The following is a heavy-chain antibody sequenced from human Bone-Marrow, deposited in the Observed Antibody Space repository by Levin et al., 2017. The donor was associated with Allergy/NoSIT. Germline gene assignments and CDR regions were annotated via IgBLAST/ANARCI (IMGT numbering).Heavy chain of an antibody. CDR3: VRLGRPAAIGDWFDP. CDR1: GGSISSSSYY. J-gene: IGHJ5*02. Sequence: PSETLSLTCTVSGGSISSSSYYWGWIRQPPGTGLEWIGSIYYSGSTHYNPSLKSRVTISVDTSKNQFSLKLSSVTAADTALYYCVRLGRPAAIGDWFDPWGQGTLVTVSS. D-gene: IGHD2-2*02. V-gene: IGHV4-39*07. CDR2: IYYSGST.